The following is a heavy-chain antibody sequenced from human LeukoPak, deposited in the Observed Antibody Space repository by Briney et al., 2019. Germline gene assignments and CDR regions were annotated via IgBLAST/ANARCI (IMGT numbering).Heavy chain of an antibody. V-gene: IGHV3-13*04. Sequence: GGSLRLSCAASGFTFSSNWMHWVRQAPGKGLEWVSAIAIAGDTYYSGSVKGRFTISRENAKNSLYLQMNSLRAGDTAVYYCARGIVGAINLYDYWGQGTLVTVSS. CDR1: GFTFSSNW. J-gene: IGHJ4*02. CDR3: ARGIVGAINLYDY. CDR2: IAIAGDT. D-gene: IGHD1-26*01.